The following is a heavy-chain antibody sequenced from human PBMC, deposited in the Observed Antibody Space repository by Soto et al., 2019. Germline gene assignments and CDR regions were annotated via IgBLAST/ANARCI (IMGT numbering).Heavy chain of an antibody. D-gene: IGHD1-26*01. Sequence: EVQLVESGGGLVKPGGSLRLSCAASGFTFSSYSMNWVRQAPGKGLEWVSSISSSSSYIYYADSVKGRFTISRDNAKNSLYLQMNSLRADDTAVYYCARDESWGGATMNAFDIWGQGTMVTVSS. CDR3: ARDESWGGATMNAFDI. J-gene: IGHJ3*02. CDR2: ISSSSSYI. V-gene: IGHV3-21*01. CDR1: GFTFSSYS.